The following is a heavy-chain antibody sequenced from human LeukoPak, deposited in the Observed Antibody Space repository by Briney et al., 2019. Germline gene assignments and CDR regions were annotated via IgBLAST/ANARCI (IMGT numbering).Heavy chain of an antibody. CDR3: AREVDGDASFDY. Sequence: ASVKVSCKASGYSFSDNYMHCVRQAPRHGLEWMGCINPNSGGTSYAQKFQGRVTMTRDASISTAYLELSRLRSDDTAVYYCAREVDGDASFDYWGQGTLLTVSS. V-gene: IGHV1-2*02. D-gene: IGHD4-17*01. CDR2: INPNSGGT. J-gene: IGHJ4*02. CDR1: GYSFSDNY.